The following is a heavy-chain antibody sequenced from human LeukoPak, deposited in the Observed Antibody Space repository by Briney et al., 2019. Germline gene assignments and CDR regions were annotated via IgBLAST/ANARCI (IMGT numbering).Heavy chain of an antibody. CDR1: GFTFGRYA. CDR3: AKYAAAGAYDRHSEIDS. CDR2: IAYDGSNK. J-gene: IGHJ4*02. Sequence: GGSLRLSCTASGFTFGRYAMHWLSQAPSKGLEWVAVIAYDGSNKYSADSLKGQGRFTISRDNSKNTLFLEMNSLRPEDTAVYYCAKYAAAGAYDRHSEIDSWGQGTLVTVSS. D-gene: IGHD3-22*01. V-gene: IGHV3-30*18.